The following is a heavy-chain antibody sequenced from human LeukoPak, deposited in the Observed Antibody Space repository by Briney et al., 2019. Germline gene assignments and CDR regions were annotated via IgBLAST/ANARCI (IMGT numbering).Heavy chain of an antibody. V-gene: IGHV1-18*01. CDR1: GYTFTSYG. Sequence: ASVKVSCKASGYTFTSYGISWVRQAPGQGLEWMGWISAYNGNTNYAQKFQGRVTMTTDSSTSTVYMDLRTLTSDDTAVYYCARDRGYSGYASSGYWGQGTLATVSP. CDR3: ARDRGYSGYASSGY. J-gene: IGHJ4*02. CDR2: ISAYNGNT. D-gene: IGHD5-12*01.